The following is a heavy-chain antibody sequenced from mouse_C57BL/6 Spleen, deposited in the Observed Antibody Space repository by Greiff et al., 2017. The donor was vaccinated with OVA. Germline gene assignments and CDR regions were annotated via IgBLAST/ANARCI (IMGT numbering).Heavy chain of an antibody. CDR2: ISGGGGNT. J-gene: IGHJ4*01. CDR1: GFTFSSYT. D-gene: IGHD1-1*01. V-gene: IGHV5-9*01. CDR3: ARGITTVVDYYAMDY. Sequence: EVKLMESGGGLVKPGGSLKLTCAASGFTFSSYTMSWVRQTPEKRLEWVATISGGGGNTYYPDSVKGRFTISRDNAKNTLYLQMSSLRSEDTALYYCARGITTVVDYYAMDYWGQGTSVTVSS.